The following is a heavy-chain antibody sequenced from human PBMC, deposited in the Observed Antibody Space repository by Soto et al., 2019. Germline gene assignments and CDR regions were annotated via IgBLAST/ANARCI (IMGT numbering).Heavy chain of an antibody. CDR2: INHSGST. D-gene: IGHD3-22*01. Sequence: QVQLQQWGAGLLKPSETLSLTCAVYGGSFSGYYWSWIRQPPGKGLEWIGEINHSGSTNYNPSLKSRVTISVDTSKNQFSLKLSSVTAADTAVYYCARALRYDSSGTPFDYWGQGTLVTVSS. CDR3: ARALRYDSSGTPFDY. J-gene: IGHJ4*02. V-gene: IGHV4-34*01. CDR1: GGSFSGYY.